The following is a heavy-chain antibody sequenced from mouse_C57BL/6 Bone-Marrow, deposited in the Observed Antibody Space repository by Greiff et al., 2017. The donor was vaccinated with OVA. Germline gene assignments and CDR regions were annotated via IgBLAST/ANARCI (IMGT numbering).Heavy chain of an antibody. J-gene: IGHJ4*01. CDR1: GYTFTSYW. CDR2: IDPSDSYT. V-gene: IGHV1-50*01. CDR3: ARLKDYAMDY. Sequence: QVQLQQPGAELVKPWASVKLSCKASGYTFTSYWMQWVKQRPGQGLEWIGEIDPSDSYTNYNQKFKGKATLTVDTSSSTAYMQLSSLTSEDSAVYYCARLKDYAMDYWGQGTSVTVSS.